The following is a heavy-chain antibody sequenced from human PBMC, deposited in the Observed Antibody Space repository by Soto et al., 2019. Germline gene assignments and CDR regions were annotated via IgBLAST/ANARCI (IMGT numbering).Heavy chain of an antibody. J-gene: IGHJ4*02. D-gene: IGHD2-15*01. V-gene: IGHV4-34*01. CDR3: ARAGRPGGLIVVTAATGDYFDF. Sequence: QVQLQQWGAGLLKPSETLSLTCAVYGGPFSGYSWTWIRQPPGKGLEWIGEINHRGSTNYSPSLKSRVTISVDTSKNQFSLKLSSVTAADTAVYYCARAGRPGGLIVVTAATGDYFDFWGQGTLVTVSS. CDR2: INHRGST. CDR1: GGPFSGYS.